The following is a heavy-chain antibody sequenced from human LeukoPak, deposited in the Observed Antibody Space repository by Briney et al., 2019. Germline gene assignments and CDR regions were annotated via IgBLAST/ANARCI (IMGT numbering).Heavy chain of an antibody. V-gene: IGHV3-30-3*01. Sequence: PGGSLRLSCAASGFTFSSYAMHWVRQAPGKGLEWVAVISYDGSNKYYADSVKGRFTISRDNSKNTLYLQMNSLRAEDTAVYYCAGEQGSYYALDYWGQGTLVTVSS. J-gene: IGHJ4*02. CDR1: GFTFSSYA. CDR2: ISYDGSNK. CDR3: AGEQGSYYALDY. D-gene: IGHD1-26*01.